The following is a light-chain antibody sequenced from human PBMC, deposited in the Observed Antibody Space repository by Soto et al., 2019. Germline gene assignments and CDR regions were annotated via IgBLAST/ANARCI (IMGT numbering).Light chain of an antibody. Sequence: DIVMTQSPDSLAVSLGERATINCKSSQRVLYSSNNMNYLAWYQQKPGQPPKLLVYWASTRESGVPDRFGGSGSGTDFTLTINSLQAEDVAVYFCQQYYTTPSFGQGTKLEIK. CDR3: QQYYTTPS. CDR1: QRVLYSSNNMNY. J-gene: IGKJ2*01. CDR2: WAS. V-gene: IGKV4-1*01.